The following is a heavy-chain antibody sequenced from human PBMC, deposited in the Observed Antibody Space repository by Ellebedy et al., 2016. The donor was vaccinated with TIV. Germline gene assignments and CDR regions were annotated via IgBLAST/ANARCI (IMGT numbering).Heavy chain of an antibody. Sequence: SETLSLXCTVSGGSISSSSYYWGWIRQPPGKGLEWIGSIYYSGSTYYNPSLKSRVTISVDTSKNQFSLKLSSVTAADTAVYYCARTGSQWLGADYWGQGTLVTVSS. J-gene: IGHJ4*02. CDR2: IYYSGST. D-gene: IGHD6-19*01. CDR3: ARTGSQWLGADY. CDR1: GGSISSSSYY. V-gene: IGHV4-39*01.